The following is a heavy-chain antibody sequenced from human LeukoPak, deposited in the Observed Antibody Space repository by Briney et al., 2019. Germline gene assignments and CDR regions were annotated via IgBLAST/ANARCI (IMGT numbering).Heavy chain of an antibody. V-gene: IGHV3-9*01. CDR1: GFTFDDYA. J-gene: IGHJ4*02. CDR2: ISWNSGSI. D-gene: IGHD6-19*01. CDR3: AKDHSSGWFYFDY. Sequence: GGSLRLSCAASGFTFDDYAMHWARQAPGKGLEWVSGISWNSGSIGYADSGKGRFTISRDNAKNSLYLQMNSLRAEDTALYYCAKDHSSGWFYFDYWGQGTLVTVSS.